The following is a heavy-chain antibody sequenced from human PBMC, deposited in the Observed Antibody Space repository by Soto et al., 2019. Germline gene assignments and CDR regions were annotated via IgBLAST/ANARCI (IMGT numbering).Heavy chain of an antibody. J-gene: IGHJ6*02. CDR3: ARHSGGYYYYGMDV. D-gene: IGHD2-15*01. V-gene: IGHV4-59*08. CDR1: GGSISNYY. Sequence: QVQLQESGPGLVKPSETLSLTCTVSGGSISNYYWSWIRQPPGKGLESIGYIYYSGSPNYNPSLQRRVTISVDPSKNQFSLKLSSVTAADTAVYSCARHSGGYYYYGMDVWGQGTTVIVSS. CDR2: IYYSGSP.